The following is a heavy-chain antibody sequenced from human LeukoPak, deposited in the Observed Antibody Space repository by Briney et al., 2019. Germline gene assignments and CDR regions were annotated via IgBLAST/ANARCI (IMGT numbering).Heavy chain of an antibody. D-gene: IGHD7-27*01. Sequence: PGGSLRLSCAASEFTFSSYSMNWVRQAPGKGLEWVSYITNSGNSKSYADSVKGRFTISRDNTKNSLYLQMNGLRAEDTAVYYCAKVPNWESFDNYFDHWGQGTLVTVSS. CDR1: EFTFSSYS. CDR2: ITNSGNSK. CDR3: AKVPNWESFDNYFDH. V-gene: IGHV3-48*01. J-gene: IGHJ4*02.